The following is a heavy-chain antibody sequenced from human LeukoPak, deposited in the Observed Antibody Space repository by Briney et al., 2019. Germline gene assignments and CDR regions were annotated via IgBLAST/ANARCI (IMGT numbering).Heavy chain of an antibody. J-gene: IGHJ5*02. CDR1: GFSFSAYG. CDR2: IGGSGATT. CDR3: AKNPAIIYDFAWFDP. V-gene: IGHV3-23*01. Sequence: GGSLRLSCAASGFSFSAYGMNWVRQAPGKGLEWVSAIGGSGATTYYADSVRGRFTISRDNSKNTMYLQMSSLRAEDTAVYYCAKNPAIIYDFAWFDPWGQGTLVTVSS. D-gene: IGHD3-3*01.